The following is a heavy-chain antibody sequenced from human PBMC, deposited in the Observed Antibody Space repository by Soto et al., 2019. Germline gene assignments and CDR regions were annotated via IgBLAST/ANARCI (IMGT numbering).Heavy chain of an antibody. Sequence: PSETLSLTCTVSGGPISSYYWSWIRQPPGKGLEWIGYIYYSGSTNYNPSLESRVTISVDTSKNQFSLKLSSVTAADTAVYYCARGKSITMIVVAPWFDPWGQGTLVTVSS. CDR2: IYYSGST. D-gene: IGHD3-22*01. CDR3: ARGKSITMIVVAPWFDP. V-gene: IGHV4-59*01. CDR1: GGPISSYY. J-gene: IGHJ5*02.